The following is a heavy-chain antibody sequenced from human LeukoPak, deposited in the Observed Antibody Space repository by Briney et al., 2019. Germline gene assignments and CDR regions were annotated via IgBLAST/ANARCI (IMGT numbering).Heavy chain of an antibody. V-gene: IGHV3-23*01. D-gene: IGHD1-26*01. CDR1: GFTFRSYT. J-gene: IGHJ4*02. CDR3: SNSKRTYQPLLKDAVGEGG. Sequence: GGSLRLSCAASGFTFRSYTMSVVRQAPGKGLEWVSSMSGSSANPHYADSVKGRFTVSRDNFKNILFLQMTSLRPEYTAIYYCSNSKRTYQPLLKDAVGEGGWGQGGPVSVSS. CDR2: MSGSSANP.